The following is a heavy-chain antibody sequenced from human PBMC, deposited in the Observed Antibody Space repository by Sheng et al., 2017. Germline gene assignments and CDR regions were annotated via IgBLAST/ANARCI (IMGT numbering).Heavy chain of an antibody. Sequence: QVQLVESGGGVVQPGGSLRLSCAASGFTFSSYGMHWVRQAPGKGLEWVAFIRYDGSNKYYADSVKGRFTISRDNSKNTLYLQMNSLRAEDTAVYYCAKEGAQGWYSSGLYNWFDPWGQGTLVTVSS. D-gene: IGHD6-19*01. CDR1: GFTFSSYG. V-gene: IGHV3-30*02. J-gene: IGHJ5*02. CDR3: AKEGAQGWYSSGLYNWFDP. CDR2: IRYDGSNK.